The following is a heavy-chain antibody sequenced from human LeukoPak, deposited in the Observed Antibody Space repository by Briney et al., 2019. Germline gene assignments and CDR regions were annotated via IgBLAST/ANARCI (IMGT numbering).Heavy chain of an antibody. CDR2: ITPLFGTA. D-gene: IGHD2-15*01. CDR3: ARDPPEYCSGGSCYSAFDI. CDR1: GGTFSKYT. V-gene: IGHV1-69*13. Sequence: LVKVSCKASGGTFSKYTISWVRQRPGQGLEWMGGITPLFGTANYAQKFQGRVTITADESASTAYMELSSLRSEDTAVYYCARDPPEYCSGGSCYSAFDIWGQGTMVTVSS. J-gene: IGHJ3*02.